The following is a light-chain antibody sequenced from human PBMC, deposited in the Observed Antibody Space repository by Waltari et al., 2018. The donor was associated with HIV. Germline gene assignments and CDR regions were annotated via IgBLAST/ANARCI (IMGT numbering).Light chain of an antibody. CDR3: QSADSSGNYQV. J-gene: IGLJ3*02. V-gene: IGLV3-25*03. Sequence: SYELTQPTSVSVSPGQTARITCSGDALPNQYAYWYQQKPGQAPVLVIYKDSERPSGIPERFSGSSSGTTVTLTISGVQAEDEADYYCQSADSSGNYQVFGGGTKLTVL. CDR2: KDS. CDR1: ALPNQY.